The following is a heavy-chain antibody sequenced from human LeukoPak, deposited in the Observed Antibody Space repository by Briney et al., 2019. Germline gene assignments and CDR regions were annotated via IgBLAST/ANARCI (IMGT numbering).Heavy chain of an antibody. J-gene: IGHJ4*02. CDR3: AREGSYSSSPFFDY. CDR2: ISSSSGTI. D-gene: IGHD6-13*01. V-gene: IGHV3-48*02. CDR1: GFTFSSYS. Sequence: GGSLRLSCAASGFTFSSYSMNWVRQAPGKGLEWASYISSSSGTIYYADSVKGRFTISRDNAKNSLYLQMNSLRDEDTAVYYCAREGSYSSSPFFDYWGQGTLVTVSS.